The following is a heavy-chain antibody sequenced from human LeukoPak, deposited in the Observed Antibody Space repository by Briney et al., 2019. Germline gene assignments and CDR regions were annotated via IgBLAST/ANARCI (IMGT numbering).Heavy chain of an antibody. D-gene: IGHD2-21*02. CDR1: GFIFSSCG. J-gene: IGHJ4*02. V-gene: IGHV3-33*01. CDR2: IWYDGSNK. Sequence: GGSLRLSCGVSGFIFSSCGMHWVRQAPGQGLEWVAVIWYDGSNKYYADSVKGRFTISRDNSKNTLYLQMNSLRAEDTAVYYCARDYLGVVTATPSYYFDYWGQGTLVSVSS. CDR3: ARDYLGVVTATPSYYFDY.